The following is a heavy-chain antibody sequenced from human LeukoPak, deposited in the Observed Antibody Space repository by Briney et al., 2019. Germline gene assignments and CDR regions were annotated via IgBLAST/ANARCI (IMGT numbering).Heavy chain of an antibody. Sequence: SETLSLTCTVSGGSISSGSYYWSWIRQPAGKGLEWIGRIYTSGSTNYNPSLKSRVTISVDTSKNQFSLKLSSVTAADTAVYYCAREVRGVIRWNWFDPWGQGTLVTVSS. V-gene: IGHV4-61*02. D-gene: IGHD3-10*01. J-gene: IGHJ5*02. CDR2: IYTSGST. CDR3: AREVRGVIRWNWFDP. CDR1: GGSISSGSYY.